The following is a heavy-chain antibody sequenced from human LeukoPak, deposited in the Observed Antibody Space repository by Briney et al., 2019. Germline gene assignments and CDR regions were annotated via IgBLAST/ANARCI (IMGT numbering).Heavy chain of an antibody. J-gene: IGHJ6*02. CDR1: GYTFTSYG. CDR2: ISAYNGNT. D-gene: IGHD3-9*01. Sequence: ASVNVSCKASGYTFTSYGISWVRQAPGQGLEWMGWISAYNGNTNYAQKLQGRVTMTTDTSTSTAYMELRSLRSDDTAVYYCAREWPGRSWYYYDILTSPYGMDVWGQGTTVTVSS. V-gene: IGHV1-18*01. CDR3: AREWPGRSWYYYDILTSPYGMDV.